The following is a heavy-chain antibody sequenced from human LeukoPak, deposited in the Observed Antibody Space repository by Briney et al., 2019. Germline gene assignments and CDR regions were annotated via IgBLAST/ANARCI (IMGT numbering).Heavy chain of an antibody. V-gene: IGHV3-48*01. Sequence: GGSLRLSCAASGLTFSSYSMNWVRQAPGKGLEWVSYISSSSSTIYYADSVKGRFTISRDNAKNSLYLQMNSLRAEDTAVYYCAREDSYGPGVFDYWGQGTLVTVSS. CDR2: ISSSSSTI. CDR3: AREDSYGPGVFDY. D-gene: IGHD5-18*01. J-gene: IGHJ4*02. CDR1: GLTFSSYS.